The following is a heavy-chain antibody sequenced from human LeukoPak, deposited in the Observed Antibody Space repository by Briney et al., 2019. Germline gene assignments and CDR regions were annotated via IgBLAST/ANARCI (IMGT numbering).Heavy chain of an antibody. J-gene: IGHJ6*02. V-gene: IGHV3-20*04. D-gene: IGHD4-17*01. CDR1: GFTFDDYG. Sequence: GGSLRLSCAASGFTFDDYGMSWVRQAPGKGLEWVSGINWNGGSTGYADSVKGRFTISRDNAKNSLYLQMNSLRVEDTAVYYCAHTGPYGDYVDGYYYYYGMDVWGQGTTVTVSS. CDR2: INWNGGST. CDR3: AHTGPYGDYVDGYYYYYGMDV.